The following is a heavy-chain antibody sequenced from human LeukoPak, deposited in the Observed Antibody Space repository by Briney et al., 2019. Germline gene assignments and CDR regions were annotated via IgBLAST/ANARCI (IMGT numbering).Heavy chain of an antibody. CDR3: ARHWDKARQLVLWDSEGSWFDP. V-gene: IGHV4-39*01. J-gene: IGHJ5*02. D-gene: IGHD6-13*01. CDR2: IYYSGST. Sequence: PSETLSLTCTVSGGSISSSSYYWGWIRQPPGKGLEWIGSIYYSGSTYYNPSLKSRVTISVDTSKNQFSLKLSSVTAADTAVYYCARHWDKARQLVLWDSEGSWFDPWGQGTLVTVSS. CDR1: GGSISSSSYY.